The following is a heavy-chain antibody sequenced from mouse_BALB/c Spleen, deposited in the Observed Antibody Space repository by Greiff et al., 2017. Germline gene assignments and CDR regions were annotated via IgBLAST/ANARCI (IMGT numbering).Heavy chain of an antibody. D-gene: IGHD2-3*01. CDR2: INPNNGGT. CDR1: GYTFTDYN. V-gene: IGHV1-18*01. J-gene: IGHJ4*01. CDR3: ARSVYDGYYDYAMDY. Sequence: EVQLQQSGPELVKPGASVKIPCKASGYTFTDYNMDWVKQSHGKSLEWIGDINPNNGGTIYNQKFKGKATLTVDKSSSTAYMELRSLTSEDTAVYYCARSVYDGYYDYAMDYWGQGTSVTVSS.